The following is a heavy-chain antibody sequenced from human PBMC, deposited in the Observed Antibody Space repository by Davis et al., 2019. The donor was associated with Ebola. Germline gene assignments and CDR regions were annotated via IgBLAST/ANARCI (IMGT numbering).Heavy chain of an antibody. Sequence: MPGGSLRLSCTASGFTFDDYAMHWVRQTPGKGLEWIGEIYHSGSSNYNPSLKSRVTISVDTSKNQFSLKLSSVTAADTAVYYCARVGSGEFFYYYGMDVWGQGTTVTVSS. CDR3: ARVGSGEFFYYYGMDV. V-gene: IGHV4-34*01. CDR2: IYHSGSS. D-gene: IGHD3-10*01. J-gene: IGHJ6*02. CDR1: GFTFDDYA.